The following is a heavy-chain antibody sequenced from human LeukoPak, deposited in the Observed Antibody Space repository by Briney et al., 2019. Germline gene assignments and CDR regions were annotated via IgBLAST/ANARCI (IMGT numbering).Heavy chain of an antibody. D-gene: IGHD1-26*01. Sequence: SETLSLTCTVSGGSISSSSYYWGWIRQPPGKGLEWIGSIYYSGSTYYNPSLKSRVTISVDTSKNQFSLKLSSVTAADTAVYYCARNSGSYGNNWFDPWGQGTLVTVSS. V-gene: IGHV4-39*01. CDR1: GGSISSSSYY. CDR3: ARNSGSYGNNWFDP. J-gene: IGHJ5*02. CDR2: IYYSGST.